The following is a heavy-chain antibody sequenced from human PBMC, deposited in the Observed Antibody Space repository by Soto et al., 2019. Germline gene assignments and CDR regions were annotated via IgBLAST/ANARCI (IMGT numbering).Heavy chain of an antibody. D-gene: IGHD3-22*01. Sequence: PENLPHTCSVSAGSVDRSNSFWNWIRQPTEKGLEWIGNISYSGGTNKNPALKSRVPLSLDTSKNQFSLTLTSVTAADTAMYYCASSTDVSDRRGYHFKNRASWGQCALVTV. CDR3: ASSTDVSDRRGYHFKNRAS. J-gene: IGHJ1*01. CDR1: AGSVDRSNSF. V-gene: IGHV4-61*01. CDR2: ISYSGGT.